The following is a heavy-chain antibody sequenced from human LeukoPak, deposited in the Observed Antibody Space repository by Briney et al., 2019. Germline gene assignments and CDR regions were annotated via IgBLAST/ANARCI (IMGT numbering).Heavy chain of an antibody. CDR2: INQPGSLK. CDR3: ARGLGKGSSDY. D-gene: IGHD6-6*01. Sequence: GGSLRLSCVASGFTFSYSWMIWVRQAPGKGLEWVANINQPGSLKYHVDSVKGRFTISRDNARNSLFLQMNSLTADDTAVYYCARGLGKGSSDYWGQGTLVTVSS. V-gene: IGHV3-7*03. CDR1: GFTFSYSW. J-gene: IGHJ4*02.